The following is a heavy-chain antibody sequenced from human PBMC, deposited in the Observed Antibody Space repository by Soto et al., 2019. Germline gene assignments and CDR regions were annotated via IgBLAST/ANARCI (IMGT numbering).Heavy chain of an antibody. CDR2: ISYDGSNK. D-gene: IGHD3-9*01. CDR1: GFTFSSYG. CDR3: AKDESSALGLLRYFDWLPHNDPNY. J-gene: IGHJ4*02. V-gene: IGHV3-30*18. Sequence: PGGSLRLSCAASGFTFSSYGMHWVRQAPGKGLEWVAVISYDGSNKYYADSVKGRFTISRDNSKNTLYLQMNSLRAEDTAVYYCAKDESSALGLLRYFDWLPHNDPNYWGQGTLVTVSS.